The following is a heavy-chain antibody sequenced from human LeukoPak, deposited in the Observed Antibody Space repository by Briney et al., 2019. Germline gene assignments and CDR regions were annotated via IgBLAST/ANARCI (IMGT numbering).Heavy chain of an antibody. CDR2: ISSSSSYI. CDR1: GFTFSSYS. Sequence: GGSLRLSCAASGFTFSSYSMNWVRQAPGKGLEWVSSISSSSSYIYYADSVKGRFTISRDNAKNSLYLQMNSLRAEDTAVYYCARGPHTLYDSSGYYYYWGQGTLVTVSS. D-gene: IGHD3-22*01. J-gene: IGHJ4*02. V-gene: IGHV3-21*01. CDR3: ARGPHTLYDSSGYYYY.